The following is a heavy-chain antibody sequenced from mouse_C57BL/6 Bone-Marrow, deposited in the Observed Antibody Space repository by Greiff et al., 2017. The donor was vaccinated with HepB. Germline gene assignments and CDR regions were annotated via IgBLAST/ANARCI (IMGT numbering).Heavy chain of an antibody. V-gene: IGHV1-26*01. Sequence: EVKLQQSGPELVKPGASVKISCKASGYTFTDYYMNWVKQSHGKSLEWIGDINPNNGGTSYNQKFKGKATLTVDKSSSTAYMELRSLTSEDSAVYYCARDPLDYWGQGTTLTVSS. CDR3: ARDPLDY. CDR1: GYTFTDYY. CDR2: INPNNGGT. J-gene: IGHJ2*01.